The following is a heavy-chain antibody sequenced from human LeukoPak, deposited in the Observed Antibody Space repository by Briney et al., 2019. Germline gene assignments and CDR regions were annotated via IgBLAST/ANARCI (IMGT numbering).Heavy chain of an antibody. CDR2: ISWNSGSI. D-gene: IGHD6-6*01. Sequence: PGRSLRLSCAASGFTFDGYAMHWVRQAPGKGLEWVSGISWNSGSIGYADSVKGRFTISRDNAKNSLYLQMNSLRAEDTALYYCAKDSGGGSSDSYYYYGMDVWGQGTTVTVSS. J-gene: IGHJ6*02. CDR3: AKDSGGGSSDSYYYYGMDV. V-gene: IGHV3-9*01. CDR1: GFTFDGYA.